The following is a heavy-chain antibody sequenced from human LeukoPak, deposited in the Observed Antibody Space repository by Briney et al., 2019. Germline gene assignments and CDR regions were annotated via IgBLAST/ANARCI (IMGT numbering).Heavy chain of an antibody. Sequence: PSETLSLPCTVSGGPISSYYWSWIRQPPGKGLEGLGHVYYSGSTNYKSSLQSRVTISVDTSKNQYSLKLSSVTAADTAVYYCASFYNRRTEYALDIWGQGTTVTVSS. D-gene: IGHD5-24*01. CDR1: GGPISSYY. J-gene: IGHJ6*02. CDR3: ASFYNRRTEYALDI. CDR2: VYYSGST. V-gene: IGHV4-59*01.